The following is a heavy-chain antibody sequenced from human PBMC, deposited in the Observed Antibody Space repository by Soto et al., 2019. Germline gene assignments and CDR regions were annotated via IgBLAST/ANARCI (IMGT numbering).Heavy chain of an antibody. V-gene: IGHV3-64D*06. Sequence: PGGSLRLSCSASGFTFSSCAMHWVRQAAGKGLEYVSGISSNGAGTYYAESVKDRFTISRGNSRNTLFLQVNSLTGEDTAVYYCVKDRRSTRRAMDVWGQGTTVTVSS. CDR1: GFTFSSCA. CDR2: ISSNGAGT. CDR3: VKDRRSTRRAMDV. J-gene: IGHJ6*02. D-gene: IGHD2-2*01.